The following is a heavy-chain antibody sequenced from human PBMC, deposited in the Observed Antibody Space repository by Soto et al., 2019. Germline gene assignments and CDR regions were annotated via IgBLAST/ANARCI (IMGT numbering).Heavy chain of an antibody. CDR1: GGTFRNYP. CDR3: ARGPLVVLNYFES. J-gene: IGHJ4*02. Sequence: QVQLVQSGTEVKKPGSSVKVSCKASGGTFRNYPINWVRQAPGQGLEWMGSIFPLTDIPDYAQNFQARLTSSADKSTSTDYMELSSLTSDDTAMYLCARGPLVVLNYFESWGQGTLVTVSS. CDR2: IFPLTDIP. V-gene: IGHV1-69*02.